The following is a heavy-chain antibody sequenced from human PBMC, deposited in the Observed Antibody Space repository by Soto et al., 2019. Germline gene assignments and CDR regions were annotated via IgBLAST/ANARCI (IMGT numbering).Heavy chain of an antibody. J-gene: IGHJ4*02. Sequence: QVQLVQSGAEVKKPGSSVKVSCKASGGTFSSYAISWVRQAPGQGLEWMGGIIPIFGTANYAQKFQVRVTITADEYTSTAYMELSSLRSEATAVYYCAREGASGSHVGYWGQGTLVTVSS. CDR2: IIPIFGTA. D-gene: IGHD3-22*01. V-gene: IGHV1-69*01. CDR1: GGTFSSYA. CDR3: AREGASGSHVGY.